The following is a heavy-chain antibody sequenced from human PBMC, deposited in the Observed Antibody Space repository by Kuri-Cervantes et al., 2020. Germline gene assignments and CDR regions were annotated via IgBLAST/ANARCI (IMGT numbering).Heavy chain of an antibody. J-gene: IGHJ5*02. CDR1: GGTFSSYA. D-gene: IGHD4-17*01. Sequence: ASVKVSCKASGGTFSSYAISWVRQAPGQGLEWMGWTSADNGITNYAQKLQDRVTVTTDTSTRTAYMELRSLRSDDTAVYYCARDYGDYGGWFDPWGQGTLVTVSS. CDR2: TSADNGIT. V-gene: IGHV1-18*01. CDR3: ARDYGDYGGWFDP.